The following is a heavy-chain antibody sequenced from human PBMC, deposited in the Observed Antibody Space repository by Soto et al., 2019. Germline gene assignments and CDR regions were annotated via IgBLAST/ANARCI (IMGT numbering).Heavy chain of an antibody. V-gene: IGHV3-74*01. CDR2: INTDGSTT. CDR3: ARGQGAANY. J-gene: IGHJ4*02. Sequence: EVQLVESGGGLVQPGGSLRLSCAASGFTFSSYWMHWVRQVPGKGLVWVSRINTDGSTTTYADSVKGRFTISRDNAKNTLDLQMNSLIAEDTAVYYCARGQGAANYWGQGTLVTVSS. D-gene: IGHD6-13*01. CDR1: GFTFSSYW.